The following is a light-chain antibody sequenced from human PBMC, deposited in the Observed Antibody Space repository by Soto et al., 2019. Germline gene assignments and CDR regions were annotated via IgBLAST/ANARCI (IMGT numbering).Light chain of an antibody. J-gene: IGKJ1*01. V-gene: IGKV3-15*01. CDR1: QSVGTN. Sequence: EIVMTQSPATLSVSPGERATLSCRASQSVGTNLVWYQHKPGQAPRPLIYGASIRATGIPARFSGSGSGTDFTLSISRLEPEDFAVYYCQQYGSSFSGTFGQGTKVDIK. CDR2: GAS. CDR3: QQYGSSFSGT.